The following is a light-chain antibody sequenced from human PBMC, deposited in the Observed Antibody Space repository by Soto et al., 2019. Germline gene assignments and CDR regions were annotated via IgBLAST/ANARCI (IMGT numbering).Light chain of an antibody. J-gene: IGKJ5*01. CDR3: QHRSKWPIT. CDR2: AAS. Sequence: DIQMTQSPSALSPSVEDRSTSTWRASLPISNYLAWYQQKPGKIPNLLIYAASTLQAGVPSRFSGSGSGTDFTLTISSLQPEDFAVYYCQHRSKWPITFGQGTRLEIK. V-gene: IGKV1-27*01. CDR1: LPISNY.